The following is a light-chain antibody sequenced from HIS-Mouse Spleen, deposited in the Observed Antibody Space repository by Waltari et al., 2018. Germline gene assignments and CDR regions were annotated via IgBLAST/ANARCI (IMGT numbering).Light chain of an antibody. CDR1: ALPKKY. CDR2: EDS. V-gene: IGLV3-10*01. J-gene: IGLJ2*01. CDR3: YSTDSSGNHRV. Sequence: SYGLTQPPSVSVSPGQTARITCSGDALPKKYAYWYQQKSGQAPVLVIYEDSKRPPGIPERFSGSSSGTMATLTISGAQVEDEADYYCYSTDSSGNHRVFGGGTKLTVL.